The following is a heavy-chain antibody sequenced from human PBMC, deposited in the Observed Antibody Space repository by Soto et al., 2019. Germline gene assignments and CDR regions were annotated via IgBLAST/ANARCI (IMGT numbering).Heavy chain of an antibody. J-gene: IGHJ4*03. CDR2: IYYSGST. V-gene: IGHV4-61*01. CDR3: ARDSNLVAGRLDY. Sequence: QVQLQESGPGLVKPSETLSLTCTVSGGSVSSGSYYWSWIRQPPGKGLEWIGYIYYSGSTNYNPSLKSRVTISVDTSKNQFSLKLSSVTAADTVVYYCARDSNLVAGRLDYWGQGTTVTVSS. CDR1: GGSVSSGSYY. D-gene: IGHD6-19*01.